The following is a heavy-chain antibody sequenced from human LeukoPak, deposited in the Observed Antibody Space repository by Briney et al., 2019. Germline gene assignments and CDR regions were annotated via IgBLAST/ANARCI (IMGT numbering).Heavy chain of an antibody. CDR2: IWYDGSNK. Sequence: GRSLRLSCAASGFTFSSYGMHWVRQAPGKGLEGGAVIWYDGSNKYYADSVKGQFTISRDNSKNTLYLQMNSLRAEDTAVYYCARGDYDILTGYYKGRNWFDPWGQGTLVTVSS. CDR3: ARGDYDILTGYYKGRNWFDP. J-gene: IGHJ5*02. D-gene: IGHD3-9*01. CDR1: GFTFSSYG. V-gene: IGHV3-33*01.